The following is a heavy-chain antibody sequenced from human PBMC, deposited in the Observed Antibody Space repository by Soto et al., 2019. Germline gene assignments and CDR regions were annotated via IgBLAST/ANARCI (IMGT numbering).Heavy chain of an antibody. V-gene: IGHV3-33*01. Sequence: GGSLRLSCAASGFTFSSYGMHWVRQAPGKGLEWVAVIWYDGSNKYYADSVKGRFTISRDNSKNTLYLQMNSLRAEDTAVYYCARDPGRYCSSTSCRKNYYYYGMDVWGQGTTVTVSS. CDR3: ARDPGRYCSSTSCRKNYYYYGMDV. CDR2: IWYDGSNK. D-gene: IGHD2-2*01. J-gene: IGHJ6*02. CDR1: GFTFSSYG.